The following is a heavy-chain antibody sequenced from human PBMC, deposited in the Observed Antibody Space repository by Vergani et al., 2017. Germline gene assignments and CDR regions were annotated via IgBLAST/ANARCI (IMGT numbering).Heavy chain of an antibody. CDR2: IYYSGST. CDR1: GGSISSSSYY. Sequence: QLQLQESGPGLVKPSETLSLTCTVSGGSISSSSYYWGWIRQPPGKGLEWIGSIYYSGSTYYNPSLKSRVTIDVDTSKKQLSLKLSSVTGADTAVYYCEGRLSGVYGSGSYYKVWGQGTLVTVSS. CDR3: EGRLSGVYGSGSYYKV. J-gene: IGHJ4*02. D-gene: IGHD3-10*01. V-gene: IGHV4-39*07.